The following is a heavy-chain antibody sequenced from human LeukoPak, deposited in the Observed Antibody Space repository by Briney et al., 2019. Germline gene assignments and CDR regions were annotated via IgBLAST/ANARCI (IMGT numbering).Heavy chain of an antibody. V-gene: IGHV4-38-2*02. CDR1: GYSISSGYY. Sequence: SETLSLTCTVSGYSISSGYYWGWIRQPPGKGLEWIGNIFYSGTTYYSPSLKSRVTISLDTSRNQFSLKLNSVTAADTAVYYCAKSNGYGLVDIWGQGTMVTVSS. CDR3: AKSNGYGLVDI. D-gene: IGHD3-10*01. J-gene: IGHJ3*02. CDR2: IFYSGTT.